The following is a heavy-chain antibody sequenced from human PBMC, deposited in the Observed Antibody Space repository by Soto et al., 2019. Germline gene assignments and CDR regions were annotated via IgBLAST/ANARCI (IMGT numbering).Heavy chain of an antibody. D-gene: IGHD2-2*01. Sequence: PSETLSLTCAVSGGSISSGGYSWSWIRQPPGKDLEWIGYIYYSGSTNYNPSLKSRVTISVDTSKNQFSLKLSSVTAADTAVYYCARVQATSRTKFDYWGQGTLVTVSS. CDR1: GGSISSGGYS. CDR2: IYYSGST. CDR3: ARVQATSRTKFDY. J-gene: IGHJ4*02. V-gene: IGHV4-61*08.